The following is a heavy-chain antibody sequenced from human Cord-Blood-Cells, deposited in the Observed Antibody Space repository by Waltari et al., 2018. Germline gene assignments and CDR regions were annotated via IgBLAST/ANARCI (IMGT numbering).Heavy chain of an antibody. CDR2: INPNSGGT. Sequence: QVQLVQSGAEVKKPGASVKVSCKASGYTFTGYYMHWVRQAPGQGLEWMGWINPNSGGTNYAQKFQGWVTMTRDMSISTAYMELSRLRSDDTAVYYCARDPRRLGYCSGGSCYSGYYYYYGMDVWGQGTTVTVSS. J-gene: IGHJ6*02. D-gene: IGHD2-15*01. CDR3: ARDPRRLGYCSGGSCYSGYYYYYGMDV. CDR1: GYTFTGYY. V-gene: IGHV1-2*04.